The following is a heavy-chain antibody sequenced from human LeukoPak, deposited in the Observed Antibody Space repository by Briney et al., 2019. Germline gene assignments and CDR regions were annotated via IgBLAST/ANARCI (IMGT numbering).Heavy chain of an antibody. CDR1: GFTVSSNY. Sequence: PGGSLRLSCAASGFTVSSNYMSRVRQAPGKELEWVSVIYSGSSTYYADSVKGRFTISRDNSKNTLYLQMNSLRAEDTAVYYCASMVRGGGPYDYWGQGTLVTVSS. CDR3: ASMVRGGGPYDY. D-gene: IGHD3-10*01. CDR2: IYSGSST. J-gene: IGHJ4*02. V-gene: IGHV3-53*01.